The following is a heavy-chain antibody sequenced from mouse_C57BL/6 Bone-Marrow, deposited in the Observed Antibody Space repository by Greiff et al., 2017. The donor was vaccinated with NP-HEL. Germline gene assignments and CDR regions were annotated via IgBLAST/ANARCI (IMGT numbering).Heavy chain of an antibody. D-gene: IGHD2-10*02. Sequence: EVKLVESGPGLVKPSQSLSLTCSVTGYSITSGYYWNWIRRFPGNKLEWVGSISYDGSNNYSPSLKNRITITRDTSKNQVFLKLNSVTAEDSATYNCARAYGIYLDCWGQDTTLTVSS. CDR2: ISYDGSN. CDR3: ARAYGIYLDC. V-gene: IGHV3-6*01. J-gene: IGHJ2*01. CDR1: GYSITSGYY.